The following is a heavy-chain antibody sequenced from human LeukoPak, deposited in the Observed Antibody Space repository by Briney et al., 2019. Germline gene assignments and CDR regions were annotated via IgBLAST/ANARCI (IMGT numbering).Heavy chain of an antibody. CDR3: ARGWNRGDY. CDR1: GFTFSNAW. V-gene: IGHV3-48*02. J-gene: IGHJ4*02. D-gene: IGHD3-10*01. CDR2: ISSSSSAM. Sequence: PGGSLRLSCAASGFTFSNAWMNWVRQAPGKGLEWISYISSSSSAMYYADSVKGRFTISRDKAKNSLYLQMNSLRDEDTAVYYCARGWNRGDYWGQGTLVTVSS.